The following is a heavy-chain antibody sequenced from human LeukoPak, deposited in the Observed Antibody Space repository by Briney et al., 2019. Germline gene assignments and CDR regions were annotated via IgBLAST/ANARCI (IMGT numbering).Heavy chain of an antibody. CDR2: MNPNSGNT. CDR3: ARGHAHTTRGRNYYDSSGLGGAFDI. V-gene: IGHV1-8*03. D-gene: IGHD3-22*01. Sequence: ASVKVSCKASGYTFTSYDINWVRQATGQGLEWMGWMNPNSGNTGYAQKFQGRVTITRNTSISTAYMELSSLRSEDTAVYYCARGHAHTTRGRNYYDSSGLGGAFDIWGQGTIVTVSS. J-gene: IGHJ3*02. CDR1: GYTFTSYD.